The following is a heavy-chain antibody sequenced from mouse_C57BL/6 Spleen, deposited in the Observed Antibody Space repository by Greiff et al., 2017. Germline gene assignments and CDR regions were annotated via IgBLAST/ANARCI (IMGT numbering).Heavy chain of an antibody. CDR1: GFTFSDYY. D-gene: IGHD5-5*01. V-gene: IGHV5-16*01. Sequence: EVMLVESEGGLVQPGSSMKLSCTASGFTFSDYYMAWVRQVPEKGLEWVANINYDGSSTYYLDSLKSRFIISRDNAKNILYLQMSSLKSEDTATYCCAREDYQYWYFDVWGTGTTVTVSS. CDR2: INYDGSST. CDR3: AREDYQYWYFDV. J-gene: IGHJ1*03.